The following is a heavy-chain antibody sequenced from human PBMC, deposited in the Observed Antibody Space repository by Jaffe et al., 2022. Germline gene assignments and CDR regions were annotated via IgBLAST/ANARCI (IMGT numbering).Heavy chain of an antibody. V-gene: IGHV3-7*05. Sequence: EVQLVESGGGLVQPGGSLRVSCAASGFTFSSYWMSWVRQAPGKGLEWVANINEDGSDKYYVDSVKGRFTISRDNAENSLYLQMNSLRAEDTAVYSCARASGPGTVDYWGQGTLVTVSS. D-gene: IGHD3-10*01. CDR1: GFTFSSYW. CDR2: INEDGSDK. J-gene: IGHJ4*02. CDR3: ARASGPGTVDY.